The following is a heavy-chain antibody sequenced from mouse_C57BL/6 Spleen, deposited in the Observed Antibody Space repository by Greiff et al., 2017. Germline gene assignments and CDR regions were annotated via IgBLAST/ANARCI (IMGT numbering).Heavy chain of an antibody. V-gene: IGHV3-6*01. CDR1: GYSITSGYY. CDR3: ASDYGRSGGDYFDY. CDR2: ISYDGSN. Sequence: ESGPGLVKPSQSLSLTCSVTGYSITSGYYWNWIRQFPGNKLEWMGYISYDGSNNYNPSLKNRISITRDTSKNQFFLKLNSVTTEDTATYYCASDYGRSGGDYFDYWGQGTTLTVSS. J-gene: IGHJ2*01. D-gene: IGHD1-1*01.